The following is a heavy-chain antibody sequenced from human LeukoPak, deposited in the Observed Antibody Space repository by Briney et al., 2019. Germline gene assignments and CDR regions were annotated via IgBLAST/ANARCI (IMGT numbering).Heavy chain of an antibody. D-gene: IGHD2-2*03. CDR2: ISSSSSYI. CDR1: GFTFSSYS. Sequence: GGSLRLSCAASGFTFSSYSMNWVRQAPGKGLKWVSSISSSSSYIYYADSVKGRFTISRDNAKNSLYLQMNSLRAEDTAVYYCARGGGYCSSTSCYLNDWFDPWGQGTLVTVSS. V-gene: IGHV3-21*01. J-gene: IGHJ5*02. CDR3: ARGGGYCSSTSCYLNDWFDP.